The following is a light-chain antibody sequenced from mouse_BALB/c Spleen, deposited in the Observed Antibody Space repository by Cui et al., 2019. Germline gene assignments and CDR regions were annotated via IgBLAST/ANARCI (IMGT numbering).Light chain of an antibody. CDR1: ENIYSN. J-gene: IGKJ4*01. CDR3: QHFWGTPFT. Sequence: DIQMPQSSASLSVSVGETVTITCRASENIYSNLAWYQQKQGKSPQLLVYAATNLADGVPSRFSGSGSGTQYSLKINSLQSEDFGSYYCQHFWGTPFTFGSGTKLEIK. V-gene: IGKV12-46*01. CDR2: AAT.